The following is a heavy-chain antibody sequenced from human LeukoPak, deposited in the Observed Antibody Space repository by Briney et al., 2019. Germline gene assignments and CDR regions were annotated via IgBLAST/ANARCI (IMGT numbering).Heavy chain of an antibody. J-gene: IGHJ6*02. CDR1: GGSISSYY. CDR2: IYYSGST. V-gene: IGHV4-59*01. CDR3: ARLLWFGEFQYGMDV. Sequence: SETPSLTCTVSGGSISSYYWSWIRQPPGKGLEWIGYIYYSGSTNYNPSLKSRVTISVDTSKNQFSLKLSPVTAADTAVYYCARLLWFGEFQYGMDVWGQGTTVTVSS. D-gene: IGHD3-10*01.